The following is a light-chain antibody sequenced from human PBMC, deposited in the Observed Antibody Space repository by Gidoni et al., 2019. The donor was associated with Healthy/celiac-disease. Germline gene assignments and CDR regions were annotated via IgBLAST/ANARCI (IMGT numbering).Light chain of an antibody. J-gene: IGKJ2*01. CDR2: DAS. CDR3: QQRSNWYT. V-gene: IGKV3-11*01. Sequence: EIVLTQSPATLSLSPGERATLSCRASQSVSSYLAWYQQKPGQAPRLLIYDASNRATGIPARFSVSGSGTDFTLTISSLEPEDFAVYYCQQRSNWYTFGQXTKLEIK. CDR1: QSVSSY.